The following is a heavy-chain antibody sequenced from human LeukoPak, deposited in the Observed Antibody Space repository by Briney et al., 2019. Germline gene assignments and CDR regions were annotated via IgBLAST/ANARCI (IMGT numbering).Heavy chain of an antibody. CDR2: MNPNSGNT. D-gene: IGHD3-22*01. CDR3: ARDRGYYDSSGYYHSNFDY. CDR1: GYTFTSYD. J-gene: IGHJ4*02. V-gene: IGHV1-8*03. Sequence: ASVKVSCKASGYTFTSYDLNWVRQATGQGLEWMGWMNPNSGNTGYAQKFQGRVTITRNTSISTAHMELSSLRSEDTAVYYCARDRGYYDSSGYYHSNFDYWGQGTLVTVSS.